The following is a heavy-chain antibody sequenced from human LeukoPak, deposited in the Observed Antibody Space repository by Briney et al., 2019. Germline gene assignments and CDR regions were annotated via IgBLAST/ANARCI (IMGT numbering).Heavy chain of an antibody. CDR3: ARAAYSNYAFDY. D-gene: IGHD4-11*01. CDR2: ISSSSSYI. J-gene: IGHJ4*02. Sequence: KPGGSLRLSCAASGFTFSSYSMNWVRQAPGKGLEWVSSISSSSSYIYYADSVKGRFTISRDNAKNSLYLQMNSLRAEDTAVYYCARAAYSNYAFDYWGQGTLVTVSS. CDR1: GFTFSSYS. V-gene: IGHV3-21*01.